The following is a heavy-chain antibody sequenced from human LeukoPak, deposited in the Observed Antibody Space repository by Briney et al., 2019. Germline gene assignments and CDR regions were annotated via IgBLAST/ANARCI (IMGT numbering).Heavy chain of an antibody. CDR3: ARGVTYCGGDCYGY. Sequence: SVEVSCKASGGTFSSYAISWVRQAPGQGLEWMGGIIPIFGTANYAQKFQGRVTITADESTSTAYMELSSLRSEDTAVHYCARGVTYCGGDCYGYWGQGTLVTVSS. J-gene: IGHJ4*02. V-gene: IGHV1-69*13. CDR2: IIPIFGTA. CDR1: GGTFSSYA. D-gene: IGHD2-21*01.